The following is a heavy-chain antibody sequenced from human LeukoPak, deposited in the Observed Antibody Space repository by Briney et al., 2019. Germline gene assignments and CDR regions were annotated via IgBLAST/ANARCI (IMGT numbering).Heavy chain of an antibody. CDR1: GFTFSSHS. Sequence: GGSLRLSCAASGFTFSSHSMNWVRQAPGKGLEWVSYISSSSSTIYYADSVEGRFTISRDNSKNTLYLQMNSLRAEDTAVYYCAKEVYSSGWYERFLDYWGQGTLVTVSS. D-gene: IGHD6-19*01. CDR3: AKEVYSSGWYERFLDY. J-gene: IGHJ4*02. V-gene: IGHV3-48*01. CDR2: ISSSSSTI.